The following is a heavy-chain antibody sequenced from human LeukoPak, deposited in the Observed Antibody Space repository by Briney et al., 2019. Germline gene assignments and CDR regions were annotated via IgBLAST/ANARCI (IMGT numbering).Heavy chain of an antibody. CDR3: ARAVSRSSWPYFDY. J-gene: IGHJ4*02. CDR2: AYYRSMWYN. D-gene: IGHD6-13*01. V-gene: IGHV6-1*01. CDR1: GDSVSSNSVA. Sequence: SQTLSLTCAISGDSVSSNSVAWNWIRQSPSRGLEWLGGAYYRSMWYNDYAVSVQSRITINPDTSNNQFSLHLNSMTPEDTAVYYCARAVSRSSWPYFDYWGQGTLVTVSS.